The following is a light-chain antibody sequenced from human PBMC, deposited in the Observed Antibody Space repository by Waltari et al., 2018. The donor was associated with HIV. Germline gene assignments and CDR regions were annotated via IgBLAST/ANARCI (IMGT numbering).Light chain of an antibody. Sequence: QSALTQPPSASGSPGQSVTISCTGTSRDVGGYNYFSWYQQHPGKAPKFIIYEVSKRPSGVPDRFSGHKSGNTASLTVSGLQAQDEAEYYCSSYAGSTSVFGGGPKLPV. V-gene: IGLV2-8*01. CDR3: SSYAGSTSV. CDR2: EVS. J-gene: IGLJ3*02. CDR1: SRDVGGYNY.